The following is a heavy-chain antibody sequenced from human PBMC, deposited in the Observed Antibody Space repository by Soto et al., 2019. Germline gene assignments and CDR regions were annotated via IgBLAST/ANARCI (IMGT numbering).Heavy chain of an antibody. CDR2: IYYSGST. CDR3: VAHVVPAAKYYYYYYYMDV. Sequence: SETLSLTCTVSGGSISSSSYYWGWIRQPPGKGLEWIGSIYYSGSTYYNPSLKSRVTISVDTSKNQFSLKLSSVTAADTAVYYCVAHVVPAAKYYYYYYYMDVWGKGTTVTVSS. V-gene: IGHV4-39*01. CDR1: GGSISSSSYY. J-gene: IGHJ6*03. D-gene: IGHD2-2*01.